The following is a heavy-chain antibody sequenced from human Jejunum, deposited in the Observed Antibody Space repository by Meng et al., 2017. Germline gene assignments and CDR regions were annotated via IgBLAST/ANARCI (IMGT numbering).Heavy chain of an antibody. J-gene: IGHJ4*02. Sequence: VPVQGPGPGPVRPSDTLSLHCTVSGGSVSSASYYWNWIRQPPGKGLEWIGYIYYSGGTTYSPSLNSRVTISIDTAKNQVSLKVSSVTAADTAVYYCAHSSSSSSFGFDYWGQGTLVTVSS. CDR3: AHSSSSSSFGFDY. CDR1: GGSVSSASYY. D-gene: IGHD6-6*01. V-gene: IGHV4-61*01. CDR2: IYYSGGT.